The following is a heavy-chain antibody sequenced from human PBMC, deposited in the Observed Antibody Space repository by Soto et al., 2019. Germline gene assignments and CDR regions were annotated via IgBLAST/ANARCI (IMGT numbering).Heavy chain of an antibody. CDR1: GFSLSTNGVG. CDR2: IYWDDDK. Sequence: QITLKESGPPLMKPTQTLTLTCTFSGFSLSTNGVGVGWIRQPPGKALEWLAVIYWDDDKRYSPSLNNRLTXTXDXXNNRVLLTMTNMDPVDTTTFYCARKPDYYGSHLDVWGQGTTVTVSS. CDR3: ARKPDYYGSHLDV. J-gene: IGHJ6*02. V-gene: IGHV2-5*02. D-gene: IGHD3-10*01.